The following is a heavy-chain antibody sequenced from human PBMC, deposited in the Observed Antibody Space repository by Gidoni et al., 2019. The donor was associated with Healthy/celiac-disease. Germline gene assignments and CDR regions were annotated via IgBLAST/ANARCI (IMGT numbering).Heavy chain of an antibody. CDR3: ARDLEFYYDSSGYWRYFDL. D-gene: IGHD3-22*01. Sequence: QVQLQESGPGLVKPSETLSLTCTVSGGSISSYYWSWIRQPPGKGLEWIGYIYYSGSTNYNPSLKSRVTISVDTSKNQFSLKLSSVTAADTAVYYCARDLEFYYDSSGYWRYFDLWGRGTLVTVSS. CDR2: IYYSGST. V-gene: IGHV4-59*01. CDR1: GGSISSYY. J-gene: IGHJ2*01.